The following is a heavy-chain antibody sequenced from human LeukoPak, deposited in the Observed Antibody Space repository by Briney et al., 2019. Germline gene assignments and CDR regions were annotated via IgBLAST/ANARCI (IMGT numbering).Heavy chain of an antibody. D-gene: IGHD6-13*01. CDR2: INHSGST. J-gene: IGHJ4*02. Sequence: PSETLSLTCAVYGGSFSGYYWSWIRQPPGKGLEWIGEINHSGSTYYNPSLKSRVTISVDTSKNQFSLKLSSVTAADTAVYYCASAGYSSSQKNFDYWGQGTLVTVSS. CDR3: ASAGYSSSQKNFDY. CDR1: GGSFSGYY. V-gene: IGHV4-34*01.